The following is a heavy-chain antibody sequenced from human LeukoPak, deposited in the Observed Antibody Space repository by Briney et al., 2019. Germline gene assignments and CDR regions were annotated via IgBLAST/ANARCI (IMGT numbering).Heavy chain of an antibody. CDR2: TYYWSKWYN. CDR1: GDSVSSNSAA. Sequence: SQTLSLTCAIFGDSVSSNSAAWNWIRQSPSRGLEWLGRTYYWSKWYNDYAVSVKSRITINPDTSKNQFSLQLNSVTPEDTAVYYCARSPTYYYDSSGYKQTYYFDYWGQGTLVTVSS. D-gene: IGHD3-22*01. CDR3: ARSPTYYYDSSGYKQTYYFDY. J-gene: IGHJ4*02. V-gene: IGHV6-1*01.